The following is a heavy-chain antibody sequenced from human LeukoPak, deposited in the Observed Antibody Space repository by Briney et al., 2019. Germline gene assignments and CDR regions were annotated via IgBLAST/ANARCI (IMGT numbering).Heavy chain of an antibody. J-gene: IGHJ2*01. CDR3: ARTDYPGYFDL. CDR1: GGSISSGGYS. CDR2: IDWDDDK. V-gene: IGHV2-70*11. D-gene: IGHD4-11*01. Sequence: QTLSLTCAVSGGSISSGGYSWSWIRQPPGKALEWLARIDWDDDKYYSTSLKTRLTISKDTSKNQVVLTMTNMDPVDTATYYCARTDYPGYFDLWGRGTLVTVSS.